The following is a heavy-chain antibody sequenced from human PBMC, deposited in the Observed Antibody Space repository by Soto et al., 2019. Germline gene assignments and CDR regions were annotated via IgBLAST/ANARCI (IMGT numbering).Heavy chain of an antibody. Sequence: SETLSLTCTVSGGSISSSSYYWGWIRQPPGKGLEWIGGIYYSGSTYYNPSLKSRVTISVDTSKNQFSLKLSSVTAADTAVYYCARHCDCSGGSCCRFDDWGQGTLVPVAS. V-gene: IGHV4-39*01. CDR3: ARHCDCSGGSCCRFDD. CDR2: IYYSGST. D-gene: IGHD2-15*01. CDR1: GGSISSSSYY. J-gene: IGHJ4*02.